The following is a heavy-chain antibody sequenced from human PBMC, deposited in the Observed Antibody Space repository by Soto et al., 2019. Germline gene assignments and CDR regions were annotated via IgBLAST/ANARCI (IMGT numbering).Heavy chain of an antibody. V-gene: IGHV3-48*01. Sequence: EVQLVESGGGLVQPGGSLRLSCAASGFTFSSYSMNWVRQAPGKGLEWVSYLSSSSSTIYYADSVKGRFTISRDNAKNSLYLQMNSRRADDTAVYYCARANYYGSPGDFDYWGQGTLVTVSS. D-gene: IGHD3-10*01. CDR1: GFTFSSYS. CDR3: ARANYYGSPGDFDY. CDR2: LSSSSSTI. J-gene: IGHJ4*02.